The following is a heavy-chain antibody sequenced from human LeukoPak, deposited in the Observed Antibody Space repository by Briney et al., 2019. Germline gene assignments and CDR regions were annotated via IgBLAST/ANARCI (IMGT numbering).Heavy chain of an antibody. Sequence: GGSLRLSCAASGFPFSSYGMHWVRQAPGKGLEWVAVIWYDGSKKYYGDSVKGRFTTSRDNSKNTLYLQVNSLRAEDTAVYYCARIYCGGDCLDAAPLSDAFDIWGQGTRVTVSS. CDR1: GFPFSSYG. V-gene: IGHV3-33*01. J-gene: IGHJ3*02. D-gene: IGHD2-21*02. CDR3: ARIYCGGDCLDAAPLSDAFDI. CDR2: IWYDGSKK.